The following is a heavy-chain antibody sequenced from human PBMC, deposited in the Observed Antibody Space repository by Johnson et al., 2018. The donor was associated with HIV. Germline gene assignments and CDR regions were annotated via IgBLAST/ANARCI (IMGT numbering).Heavy chain of an antibody. J-gene: IGHJ3*02. CDR2: IKQDGSEK. CDR1: GFTVSSYW. CDR3: ATFGGGSFHAFDI. D-gene: IGHD1-26*01. V-gene: IGHV3-7*05. Sequence: VQLVESGGGLVQPGGSLRLSCAASGFTVSSYWMGWVRQAPGKGLEWVANIKQDGSEKYYVDSLKGRFTISRDNAKNSLYLQMNSLRAEDTAVYYCATFGGGSFHAFDIWGQGTMVTVSS.